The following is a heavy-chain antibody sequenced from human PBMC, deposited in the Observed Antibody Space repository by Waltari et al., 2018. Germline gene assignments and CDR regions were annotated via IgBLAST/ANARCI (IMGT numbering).Heavy chain of an antibody. V-gene: IGHV3-53*01. Sequence: ELQLVESGGGLIQPGGSLRLSCEVSGFTVIHNYIGWVRQAPGKGLEWVSVIYSGGDTYDADAVRGRFTISRDNSKNTLYLQMNSLRVEDTALYYCATWTGGSLGAFDNWGQGTMVTVSS. D-gene: IGHD7-27*01. CDR3: ATWTGGSLGAFDN. J-gene: IGHJ3*02. CDR2: IYSGGDT. CDR1: GFTVIHNY.